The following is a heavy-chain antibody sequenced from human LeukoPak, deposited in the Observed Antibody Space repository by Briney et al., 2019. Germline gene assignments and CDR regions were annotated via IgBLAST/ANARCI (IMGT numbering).Heavy chain of an antibody. D-gene: IGHD3-22*01. CDR1: VYTFTVNY. J-gene: IGHJ4*02. Sequence: ASVKVSCKASVYTFTVNYLHWVRQAPGQGLEWMGWINPNNGGTKHAQKFQGRVTMSRDTSISTAYMELSRLTSGDTAVYYCARDPANTYYYDPWGQGTLVTVSS. V-gene: IGHV1-2*02. CDR2: INPNNGGT. CDR3: ARDPANTYYYDP.